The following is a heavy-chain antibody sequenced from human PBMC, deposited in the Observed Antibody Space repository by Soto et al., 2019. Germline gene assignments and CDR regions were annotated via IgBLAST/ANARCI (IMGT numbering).Heavy chain of an antibody. CDR3: ATRNYYDTRGYYYYYFDY. Sequence: EVQLLESGGGWVRRGGSLKLSCAPSGRTFSGYVMSWVPQAPGKGREWVSGITGIGGPTYYADSVKGRFTISRDNSKNTLYLQMNSLRAEDTAVYYCATRNYYDTRGYYYYYFDYWGQGTLVTVSS. J-gene: IGHJ4*02. CDR1: GRTFSGYV. D-gene: IGHD3-22*01. V-gene: IGHV3-23*01. CDR2: ITGIGGPT.